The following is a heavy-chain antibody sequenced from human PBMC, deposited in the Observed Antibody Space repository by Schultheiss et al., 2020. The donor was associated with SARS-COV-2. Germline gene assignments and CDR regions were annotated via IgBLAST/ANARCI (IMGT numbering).Heavy chain of an antibody. J-gene: IGHJ4*02. CDR2: ISWNSGSI. CDR1: GFTFDDYA. CDR3: AKAIGFWFLLGY. V-gene: IGHV3-9*01. D-gene: IGHD3-9*01. Sequence: GGSLRLSCAASGFTFDDYAMHWVRQAPGKGLEWVSGISWNSGSIGYADSVKGRFTISRDNAKNTLYLQMNSLRAEDTAVYYCAKAIGFWFLLGYWGQGTLVTVSS.